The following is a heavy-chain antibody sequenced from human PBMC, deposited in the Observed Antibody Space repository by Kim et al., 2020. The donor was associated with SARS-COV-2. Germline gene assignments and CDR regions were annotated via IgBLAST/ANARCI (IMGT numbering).Heavy chain of an antibody. J-gene: IGHJ6*02. D-gene: IGHD3-16*01. CDR2: ISSSSNYI. Sequence: GGSLRLSCAASGFTFSSYSMNWVRQAPGKGLEWVSSISSSSNYIYYADSVKGRFTISRDNAKNSLYLQMNNLRVEDTAVYYFVNEGYYGMDVWGQGTTVTVSS. CDR3: VNEGYYGMDV. CDR1: GFTFSSYS. V-gene: IGHV3-21*01.